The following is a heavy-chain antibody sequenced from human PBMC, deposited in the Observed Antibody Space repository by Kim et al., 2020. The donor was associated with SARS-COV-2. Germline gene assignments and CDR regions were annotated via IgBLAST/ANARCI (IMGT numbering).Heavy chain of an antibody. CDR3: ATMGSGWEIDY. Sequence: TYYNPSLKSRVTISVDTSKNQFSLKLSSVTAADTAVYYCATMGSGWEIDYWGQGTLVTVSS. V-gene: IGHV4-39*01. CDR2: T. J-gene: IGHJ4*02. D-gene: IGHD6-19*01.